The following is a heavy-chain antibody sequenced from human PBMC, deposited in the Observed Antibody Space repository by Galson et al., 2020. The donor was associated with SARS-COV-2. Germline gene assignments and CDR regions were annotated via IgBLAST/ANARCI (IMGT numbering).Heavy chain of an antibody. Sequence: SQTLSLTCIVSGDSIVNYYWSWIRQPPGKGLEWIGYIYNSGSSNYNLSLKSRVTMSVDTPKNQFSLKLSSVTAADSAVYYCARDRLLPFGGTYQDWGQGTPVTVSS. CDR1: GDSIVNYY. D-gene: IGHD1-26*01. V-gene: IGHV4-59*01. CDR3: ARDRLLPFGGTYQD. J-gene: IGHJ4*02. CDR2: IYNSGSS.